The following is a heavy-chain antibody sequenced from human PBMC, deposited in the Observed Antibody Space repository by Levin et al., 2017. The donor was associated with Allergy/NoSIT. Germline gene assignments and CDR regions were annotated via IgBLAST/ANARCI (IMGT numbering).Heavy chain of an antibody. CDR2: ISGSGGST. CDR1: GFTFSSYA. Sequence: LSLTCAASGFTFSSYAMSWVRQAPGKGLEWVSAISGSGGSTYYADSVKGRFTISRDNSKNTLYLQMNSLRAEDTAVYYCAKKSITGTTDDYWGQGTLVTVSS. CDR3: AKKSITGTTDDY. J-gene: IGHJ4*02. D-gene: IGHD1-7*01. V-gene: IGHV3-23*01.